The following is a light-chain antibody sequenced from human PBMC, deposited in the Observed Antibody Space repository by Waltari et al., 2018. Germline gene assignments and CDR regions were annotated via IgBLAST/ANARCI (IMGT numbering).Light chain of an antibody. CDR1: QEVISNY. CDR3: QQYNSYPLT. Sequence: DIQMTQSPSSLSASVGDRVTITCRASQEVISNYLAWFQQKPGKAPKSLIYAASRLQSGGPSRFSGSGSGTDFTLTISSLQPEDFATYYCQQYNSYPLTFGGGTKVEIK. J-gene: IGKJ4*01. V-gene: IGKV1-16*01. CDR2: AAS.